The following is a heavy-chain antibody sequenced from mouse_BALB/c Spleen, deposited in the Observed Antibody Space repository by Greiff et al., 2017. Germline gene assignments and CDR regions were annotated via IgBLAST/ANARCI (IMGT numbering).Heavy chain of an antibody. Sequence: EVKLVESGGGLVKPGGSLKLSCAASGFTFSSYTMSWVRQTPEKRLEWVATISSGGSYTYYPDSVKGRFTISRDNAKNTLYLQMSSLKSEDTAMYYCTRDRDGYFDYWGQGTTLTVSS. V-gene: IGHV5-6-4*01. CDR2: ISSGGSYT. CDR1: GFTFSSYT. CDR3: TRDRDGYFDY. J-gene: IGHJ2*01. D-gene: IGHD2-3*01.